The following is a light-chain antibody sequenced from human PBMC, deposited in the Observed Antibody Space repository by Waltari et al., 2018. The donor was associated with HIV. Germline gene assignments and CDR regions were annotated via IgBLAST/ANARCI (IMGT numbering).Light chain of an antibody. J-gene: IGLJ1*01. CDR2: ADD. V-gene: IGLV1-40*01. Sequence: QSVLTQPPSVSGAPGQRVPTSRTGSSPNIGAGSDDHRFPQLPGTAPKLLIHADDNRPSGVPDRFSGSKSGTSASLAITGLQAEDEADYYCQSYDSSLSGSFVFGTGTKVTVL. CDR3: QSYDSSLSGSFV. CDR1: SPNIGAGSD.